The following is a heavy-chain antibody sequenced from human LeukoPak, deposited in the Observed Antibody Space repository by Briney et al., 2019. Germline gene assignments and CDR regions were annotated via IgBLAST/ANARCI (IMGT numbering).Heavy chain of an antibody. CDR2: INHSGST. CDR3: ARGYYGDYVGDY. D-gene: IGHD4-17*01. CDR1: GGSFSGYY. Sequence: SETLSLTCAVYGGSFSGYYWGWIRQPPGKGLEWIREINHSGSTNYNPSLKSRVTISVDTSKNQFSLKLSSVTAADTAVYYCARGYYGDYVGDYWGQGTLVTVSS. V-gene: IGHV4-34*01. J-gene: IGHJ4*02.